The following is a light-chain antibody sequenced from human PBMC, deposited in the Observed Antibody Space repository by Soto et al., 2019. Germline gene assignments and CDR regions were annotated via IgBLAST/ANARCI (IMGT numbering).Light chain of an antibody. CDR1: QTIGNY. Sequence: DIQITQSPSSLSAYDGDRVTITCRASQTIGNYLNWYHQKPGKAPELLIYAASSLQSGVPSRFSGSGSGTDFTLNISCLQPEDFATYYCQQSYATPRTFCQVTKVDI. J-gene: IGKJ1*01. CDR2: AAS. V-gene: IGKV1-39*01. CDR3: QQSYATPRT.